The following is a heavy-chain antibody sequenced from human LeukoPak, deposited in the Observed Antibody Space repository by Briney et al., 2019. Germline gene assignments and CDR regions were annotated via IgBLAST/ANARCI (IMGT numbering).Heavy chain of an antibody. D-gene: IGHD6-19*01. V-gene: IGHV4-59*01. CDR1: GGSISSYY. CDR3: ARTSVAGRGDYFDY. CDR2: IYYSGST. J-gene: IGHJ4*02. Sequence: PSETLSLTCTFSGGSISSYYWSWIRQPPGKGLEWIGYIYYSGSTNYNPSLKSRVTISVDTSKNQFSLKLSSVTAADTAVYYCARTSVAGRGDYFDYWGQGTLVTVSS.